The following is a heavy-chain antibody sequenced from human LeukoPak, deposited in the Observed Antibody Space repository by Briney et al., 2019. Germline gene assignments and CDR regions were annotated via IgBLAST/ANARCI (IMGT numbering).Heavy chain of an antibody. J-gene: IGHJ4*02. Sequence: SETLSLTCTVSGGSVSTGSYYWSWIRQPAGRGLEWIGHIHTSGTMNYNASLKSRVTISVDTSKNQFSLKLSSVTAADTAVYYCARGGSEVTIFGVVISSFDYWGQGTLVTVSS. CDR1: GGSVSTGSYY. D-gene: IGHD3-3*01. V-gene: IGHV4-61*10. CDR2: IHTSGTM. CDR3: ARGGSEVTIFGVVISSFDY.